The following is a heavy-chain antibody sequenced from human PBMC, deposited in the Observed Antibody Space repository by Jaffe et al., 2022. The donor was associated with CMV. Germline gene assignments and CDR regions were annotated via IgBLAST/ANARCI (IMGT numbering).Heavy chain of an antibody. V-gene: IGHV3-33*01. CDR1: GFTLSNYG. J-gene: IGHJ4*02. CDR3: ARGGAEGSYRHFDH. CDR2: LWYDGKNK. D-gene: IGHD1-26*01. Sequence: QVQLVESGGGVVQPGRSLRLSCAASGFTLSNYGMYWVRRAPGKGLEWVAVLWYDGKNKYYRDSVQGRFDISRDNSKNTLYLEMNTLRVEDTAIYYCARGGAEGSYRHFDHWGQGTLVSVSS.